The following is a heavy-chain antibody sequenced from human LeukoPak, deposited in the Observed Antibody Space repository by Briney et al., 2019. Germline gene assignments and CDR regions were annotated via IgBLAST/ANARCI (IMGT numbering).Heavy chain of an antibody. V-gene: IGHV3-43*02. Sequence: GGSLRLSCAASGFNIGPYAMFWVRHGPGRGLEWVSVIKADGSGTFYSDSVRGRFTTSRDNSKNSLYLQMSSLTSDDTALYYCATWAFYHNLDVWGQGTTVAVSS. CDR1: GFNIGPYA. CDR2: IKADGSGT. CDR3: ATWAFYHNLDV. D-gene: IGHD2/OR15-2a*01. J-gene: IGHJ6*02.